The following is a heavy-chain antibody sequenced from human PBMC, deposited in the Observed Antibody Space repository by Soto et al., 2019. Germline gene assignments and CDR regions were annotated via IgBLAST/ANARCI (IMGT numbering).Heavy chain of an antibody. CDR3: AKFAGAYCGGDCSDAFDI. CDR2: ISGSGGST. CDR1: GFTFSSYA. D-gene: IGHD2-21*02. Sequence: SGGSLRLSCAASGFTFSSYAMSWVRQAPGKGLEWVSAISGSGGSTYYADSVKGRFTISRDNSKNTLYLQMNSLRAEDTAVYYCAKFAGAYCGGDCSDAFDIWGQGTMVTVSS. J-gene: IGHJ3*02. V-gene: IGHV3-23*01.